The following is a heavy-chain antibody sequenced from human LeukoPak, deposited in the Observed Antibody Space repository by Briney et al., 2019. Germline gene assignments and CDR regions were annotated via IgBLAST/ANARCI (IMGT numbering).Heavy chain of an antibody. CDR1: GFTFSSYG. V-gene: IGHV3-23*01. Sequence: GGSLRLSCAASGFTFSSYGMSWVRQAPGEGLEWVSAISGSGGSTYYADSVKGRFTISRDNSKNTLYLQMNSLRAEDTAVYYCAKVTYGSGTYGAFDYWGQGTLVTVSS. J-gene: IGHJ4*02. D-gene: IGHD3-10*01. CDR3: AKVTYGSGTYGAFDY. CDR2: ISGSGGST.